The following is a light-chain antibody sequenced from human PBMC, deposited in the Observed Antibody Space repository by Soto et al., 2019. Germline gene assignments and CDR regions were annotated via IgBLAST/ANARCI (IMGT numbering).Light chain of an antibody. J-gene: IGKJ1*01. V-gene: IGKV3-20*01. CDR2: GAS. CDR3: QQYGSSPRT. Sequence: TQSPSTLSGSVGDRVTITCRASQTISSWLAWYQQKPGQAPRLLIYGASSRATGIPDRFSGSGSGTDFTLTISRLEPEDFAVYYCQQYGSSPRTFGQGTKVEIK. CDR1: QTISSW.